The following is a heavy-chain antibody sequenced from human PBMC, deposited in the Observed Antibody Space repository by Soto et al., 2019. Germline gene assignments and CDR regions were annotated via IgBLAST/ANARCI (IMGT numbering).Heavy chain of an antibody. CDR1: GGTISGYY. CDR2: IYSSGNT. Sequence: SETLSLTCSVSGGTISGYYWTWIRQPAGKGLEWIGRIYSSGNTKYNPSLQSRVTMSLDTSNNQFSLRLTSVTAADTAVYYCARGQRFSDWFDPWGQATLVTV. V-gene: IGHV4-4*07. D-gene: IGHD3-3*01. CDR3: ARGQRFSDWFDP. J-gene: IGHJ5*02.